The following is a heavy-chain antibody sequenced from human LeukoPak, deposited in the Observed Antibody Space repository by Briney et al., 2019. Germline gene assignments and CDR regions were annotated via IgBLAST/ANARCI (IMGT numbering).Heavy chain of an antibody. D-gene: IGHD5-18*01. Sequence: GGSLRLSCAASGFTFSSYSMNWVRQAPGKGLEWVSSISSSSSYIYYADSVKGRFTISRDNAKNSLYLQMNSLRAGDTAVYYCARDLGGYSYGPWGQGTLVTVSS. CDR1: GFTFSSYS. CDR2: ISSSSSYI. CDR3: ARDLGGYSYGP. J-gene: IGHJ5*02. V-gene: IGHV3-21*01.